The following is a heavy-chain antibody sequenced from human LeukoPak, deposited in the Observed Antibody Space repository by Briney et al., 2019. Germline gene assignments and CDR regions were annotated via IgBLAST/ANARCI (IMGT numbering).Heavy chain of an antibody. CDR1: GFTFSSYS. J-gene: IGHJ4*02. CDR3: ARATEWELPNIFDY. CDR2: ISSSSSYI. D-gene: IGHD1-26*01. Sequence: PGGSLRLSCAASGFTFSSYSMNWVRQAPGKGLEWVSSISSSSSYIYYADSVKGRFTISRDNAKNSLYLQMNSLRAEDTAVYYCARATEWELPNIFDYWGQGTLVTVSS. V-gene: IGHV3-21*01.